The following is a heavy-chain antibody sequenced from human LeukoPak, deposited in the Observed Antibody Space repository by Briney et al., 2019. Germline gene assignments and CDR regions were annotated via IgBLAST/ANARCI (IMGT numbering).Heavy chain of an antibody. D-gene: IGHD6-13*01. CDR3: AREGLAAALDY. CDR1: GFTFSSYA. V-gene: IGHV3-30-3*01. Sequence: GGSLRLSCAASGFTFSSYAMHWVRQAPGKGLEWVAVISYDGSNKYYADSVKGRFTISRDNSKNTLYLQMNSLRAEDTAVYYCAREGLAAALDYWGQGTLVTVSS. J-gene: IGHJ4*02. CDR2: ISYDGSNK.